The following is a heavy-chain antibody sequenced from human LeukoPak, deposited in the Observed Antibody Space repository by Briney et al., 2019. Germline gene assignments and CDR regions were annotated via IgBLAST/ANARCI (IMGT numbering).Heavy chain of an antibody. CDR3: ARDPLGYDSSGYYDY. Sequence: GGSLRLSCAASGFTFSSYWMHRVRQAPGKGLVWVSRINSDGSSTSYADSVKGRFTISRDNAKNTLYLQMNSLRAEDTAVYYCARDPLGYDSSGYYDYWGQGTLVTVSS. J-gene: IGHJ4*02. D-gene: IGHD3-22*01. CDR1: GFTFSSYW. V-gene: IGHV3-74*01. CDR2: INSDGSST.